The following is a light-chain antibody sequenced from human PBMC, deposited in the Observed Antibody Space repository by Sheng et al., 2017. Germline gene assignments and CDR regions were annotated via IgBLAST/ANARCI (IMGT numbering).Light chain of an antibody. Sequence: ETVVTQSPATLSVSPGERVTLSCRASQSVRSNVAWYQQKPGQAPRLLIYGASSRATGIPDRFSGSGSGTDFTLTISSLQAEDVAVYYCQQYYSTPLTFGGGTKVEIK. CDR1: QSVRSN. V-gene: IGKV3D-15*01. CDR3: QQYYSTPLT. CDR2: GAS. J-gene: IGKJ4*01.